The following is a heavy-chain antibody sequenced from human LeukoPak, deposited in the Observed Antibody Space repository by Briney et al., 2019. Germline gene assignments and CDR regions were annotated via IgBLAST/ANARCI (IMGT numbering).Heavy chain of an antibody. V-gene: IGHV3-72*01. D-gene: IGHD3-9*01. CDR2: IRNRANGYTT. J-gene: IGHJ4*02. Sequence: GGSLRLSCAASGFIFSDQHMDWVRQAPGKGLEWVSRIRNRANGYTTEYAASVKGRFTISRDDSKNSLYLQMNSLKIEDTALYYCGSAEGYFASASPFDNWGQGTLVTVSS. CDR3: GSAEGYFASASPFDN. CDR1: GFIFSDQH.